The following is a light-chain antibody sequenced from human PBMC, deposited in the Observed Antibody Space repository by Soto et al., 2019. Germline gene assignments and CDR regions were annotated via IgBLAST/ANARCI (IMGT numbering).Light chain of an antibody. J-gene: IGKJ5*01. V-gene: IGKV3D-20*02. Sequence: EVVFTQSPSTLSLTPGERATLSCRASQSVSSNYLAWYQQKPGQAPRLLIYGASNRATGIPARFSGSGSGTDFTLTISSLEPEDFAVYYCQQRSNWITFGQGTRLEI. CDR1: QSVSSNY. CDR3: QQRSNWIT. CDR2: GAS.